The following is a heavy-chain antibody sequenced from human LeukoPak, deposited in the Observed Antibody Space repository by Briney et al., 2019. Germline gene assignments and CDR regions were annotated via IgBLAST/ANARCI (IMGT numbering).Heavy chain of an antibody. D-gene: IGHD5-24*01. J-gene: IGHJ3*02. CDR1: GFTFSSYA. CDR3: ASLPGIEMATSKDAFDI. V-gene: IGHV3-64*01. CDR2: ISSNGGST. Sequence: GGSLRLSCAASGFTFSSYAMHWVRQAPGKGLEYVSAISSNGGSTYYANSVKGRFTISRDNSKNTLYLQMGSLRAEDMAVYYCASLPGIEMATSKDAFDIWGQGTMVTVSS.